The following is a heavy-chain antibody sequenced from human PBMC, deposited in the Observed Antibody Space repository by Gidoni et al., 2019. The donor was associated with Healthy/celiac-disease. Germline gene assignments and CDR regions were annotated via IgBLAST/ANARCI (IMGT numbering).Heavy chain of an antibody. CDR3: ARRMATMGSDYYYYMDV. D-gene: IGHD5-12*01. CDR1: GGSISSSRYY. Sequence: QLQLQESGPGLVQPSETLSLTCTVSGGSISSSRYYWGWIRQPPGKGLEWIGSIYYSGSTYYNPSLKSRVTISVDTSKNQFSLKLSSVTAADTAVYYCARRMATMGSDYYYYMDVWGKGTTVTVSS. J-gene: IGHJ6*03. CDR2: IYYSGST. V-gene: IGHV4-39*01.